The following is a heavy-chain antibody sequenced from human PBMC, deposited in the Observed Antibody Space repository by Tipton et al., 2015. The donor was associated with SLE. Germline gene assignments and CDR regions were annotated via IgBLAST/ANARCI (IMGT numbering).Heavy chain of an antibody. Sequence: SLRLSCAASGFTFSSYEMNWVRQAPGKGLEWVSYISSSGYTIYYADSVKGRFTISRDNAKNSLYLQMNSLRAEDTALYYCAREGVSSPDYCGQGTLFTVSS. V-gene: IGHV3-48*03. J-gene: IGHJ4*02. CDR3: AREGVSSPDY. CDR2: ISSSGYTI. D-gene: IGHD6-13*01. CDR1: GFTFSSYE.